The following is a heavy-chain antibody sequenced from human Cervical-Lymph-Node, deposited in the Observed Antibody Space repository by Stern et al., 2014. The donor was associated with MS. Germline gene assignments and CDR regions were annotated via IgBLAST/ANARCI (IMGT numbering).Heavy chain of an antibody. V-gene: IGHV4-31*03. D-gene: IGHD3-16*01. CDR3: ARSDRLWGSFDY. Sequence: VQLVESGPGLVKPSQTLSLTCTVSGASISTVGYYWSWIRQHPGKGLEWIAYISYICSTYYNPSLKSRVSISADTSKNQFSLNLTSVTAADTALYYCARSDRLWGSFDYWGQGTLVAVSS. J-gene: IGHJ4*02. CDR2: ISYICST. CDR1: GASISTVGYY.